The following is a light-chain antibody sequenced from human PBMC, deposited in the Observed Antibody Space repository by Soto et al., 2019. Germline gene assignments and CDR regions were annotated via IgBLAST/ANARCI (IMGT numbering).Light chain of an antibody. V-gene: IGLV2-14*01. J-gene: IGLJ1*01. CDR3: SSYTRSGTYV. Sequence: QSALTQPASVSGSPGQSITISCTGTGSDVGGYDYVSWYQHHPGKAPKVMIYEVTNRPSGVSNRFSGSKSGNTASLTISGLLAEDEADYYCSSYTRSGTYVFGNGTKVTV. CDR2: EVT. CDR1: GSDVGGYDY.